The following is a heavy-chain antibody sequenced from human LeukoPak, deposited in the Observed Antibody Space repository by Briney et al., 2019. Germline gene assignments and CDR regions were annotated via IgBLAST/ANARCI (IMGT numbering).Heavy chain of an antibody. Sequence: GGSLRLSCAASGFTFSSYSMNWVRQAPGKGLEWVANIKQDGSEKYYVDSVKGRFTISRDNAKNSLYLQMNSLRAEDTAVYYCARGQGRDYVWGSYRTPLIEYYFDYWGQGTLVTVSS. V-gene: IGHV3-7*01. CDR3: ARGQGRDYVWGSYRTPLIEYYFDY. J-gene: IGHJ4*02. CDR1: GFTFSSYS. CDR2: IKQDGSEK. D-gene: IGHD3-16*02.